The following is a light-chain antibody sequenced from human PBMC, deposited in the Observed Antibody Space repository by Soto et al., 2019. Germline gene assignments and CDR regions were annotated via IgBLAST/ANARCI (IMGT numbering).Light chain of an antibody. J-gene: IGKJ1*01. CDR3: QQRSNWPPWT. CDR1: QNVANY. CDR2: DAS. Sequence: EIVLRQSPATLSLSPGERATLSCRASQNVANYLDWYQQKPGQAPRLLIYDASNRATGIPARFSGSGSGTDFTLTISSLEPEDFAVYYCQQRSNWPPWTFGQGTKVDI. V-gene: IGKV3-11*01.